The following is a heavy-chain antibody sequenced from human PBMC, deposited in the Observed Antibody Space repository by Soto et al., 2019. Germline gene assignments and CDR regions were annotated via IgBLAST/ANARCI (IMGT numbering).Heavy chain of an antibody. CDR3: ARDILSGGAYPDS. J-gene: IGHJ5*01. CDR2: ISSSGSTI. V-gene: IGHV3-11*04. Sequence: GGSLRLSCAASGFTFSDYYMSWIRQAPGKGLEWVSYISSSGSTIYYAGSVKGRFTISRDNAKNSLFLQMNSLRADDTAVYYCARDILSGGAYPDSWGQGTKVTVSS. D-gene: IGHD3-10*01. CDR1: GFTFSDYY.